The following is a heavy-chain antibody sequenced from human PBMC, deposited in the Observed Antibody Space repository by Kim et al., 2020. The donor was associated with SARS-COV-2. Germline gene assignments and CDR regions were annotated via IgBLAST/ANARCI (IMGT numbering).Heavy chain of an antibody. D-gene: IGHD7-27*01. Sequence: SETLSLTCTVSGDSITSGGYYWNWIRQQPGKGLEWIGSIYYGGNTHYIPSLKSRLTISVDTSKNHFSLNLNSATAADTAVYYCARDDSLGGFDYWGQGTLVTVSA. V-gene: IGHV4-31*03. CDR2: IYYGGNT. CDR3: ARDDSLGGFDY. J-gene: IGHJ4*02. CDR1: GDSITSGGYY.